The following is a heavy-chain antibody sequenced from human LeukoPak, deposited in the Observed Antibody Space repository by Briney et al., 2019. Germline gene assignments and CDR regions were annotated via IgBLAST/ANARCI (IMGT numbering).Heavy chain of an antibody. D-gene: IGHD6-6*01. CDR2: ISSSGTYI. J-gene: IGHJ4*02. V-gene: IGHV3-21*01. Sequence: GGSLRLSCAASGFTFDDYGMSWVRQAPGKGLEWVSSISSSGTYIFYADSVKGRFTISRDNAKNSLYLQMNSLRAEDTAVYYCARADDSSSGYFDYWGQGTLVTVSS. CDR3: ARADDSSSGYFDY. CDR1: GFTFDDYG.